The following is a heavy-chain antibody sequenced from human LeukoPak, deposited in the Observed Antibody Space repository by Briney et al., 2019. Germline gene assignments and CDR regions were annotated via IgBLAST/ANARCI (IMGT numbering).Heavy chain of an antibody. CDR1: GFTFSSYG. CDR3: ARDRMVTYFDY. CDR2: IWYDGSNK. Sequence: GGSLRLSCAASGFTFSSYGMHWVRQAPGKGLEWVAVIWYDGSNKYYADSVKGRFTISRDNSKNTLYLQMNSLRAEDTAMYYCARDRMVTYFDYWAREPWSPSPQ. D-gene: IGHD5-18*01. V-gene: IGHV3-33*01. J-gene: IGHJ4*02.